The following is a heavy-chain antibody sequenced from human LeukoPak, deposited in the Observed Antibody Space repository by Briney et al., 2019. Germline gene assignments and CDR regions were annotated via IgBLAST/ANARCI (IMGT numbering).Heavy chain of an antibody. CDR1: GYTFTSYG. CDR2: ISAYNGNT. J-gene: IGHJ4*02. Sequence: ASVRVSCKASGYTFTSYGISWVRQAPGQGLEWMGWISAYNGNTNYAQKLQGRVTMTTDTSTSTVYMELSSLRSEDTAVYFCARGGTWTIYYFDYWGQGTLVTVSS. D-gene: IGHD3/OR15-3a*01. CDR3: ARGGTWTIYYFDY. V-gene: IGHV1-18*01.